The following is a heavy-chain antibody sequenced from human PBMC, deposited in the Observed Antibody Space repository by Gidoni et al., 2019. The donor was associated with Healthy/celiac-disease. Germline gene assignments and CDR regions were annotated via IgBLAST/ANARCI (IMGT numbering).Heavy chain of an antibody. V-gene: IGHV3-30-3*01. CDR3: ARDRTDLEASYSSGCLGD. Sequence: QVQLVESGGGVVQPGRSLRLSCAASGFTFSSYAMHWVRQAPGKGLEWVAVISYDGSNKYYADSVKGRFTISRDNSKNTLYLQMNSLRAEDTAVYYCARDRTDLEASYSSGCLGDWGQGTLVTVSS. D-gene: IGHD6-19*01. CDR2: ISYDGSNK. J-gene: IGHJ4*02. CDR1: GFTFSSYA.